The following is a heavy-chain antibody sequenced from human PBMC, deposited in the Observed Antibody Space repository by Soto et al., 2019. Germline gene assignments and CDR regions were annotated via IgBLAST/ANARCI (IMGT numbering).Heavy chain of an antibody. J-gene: IGHJ3*02. CDR3: TRMPPNYYCRSGSFSAFGI. CDR1: GFTFGDYA. Sequence: EVQLVESGGGLVQPGRSLRLSCTASGFTFGDYAVIWFRQAPGKGLEWVGFITSKRYGGTTESAASVKGRFTISRADSKSIAHLQMNSVKVEDTAAYYCTRMPPNYYCRSGSFSAFGIWGQGTRVNLSS. V-gene: IGHV3-49*03. CDR2: ITSKRYGGTT. D-gene: IGHD2-2*01.